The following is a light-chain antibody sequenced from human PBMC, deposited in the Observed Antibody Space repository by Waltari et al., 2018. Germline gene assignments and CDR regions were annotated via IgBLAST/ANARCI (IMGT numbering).Light chain of an antibody. V-gene: IGLV7-46*01. Sequence: QAVVTQEPSLTVSPGGTVTLTCGSSTGAVTSGHYPYWFQQKPGQAPRTLIYNTTTKHSWTPARFSGSLLGGKAALTLSGAQPEDEAEYYCLLAYSDAVVFGGGTKLTVL. CDR1: TGAVTSGHY. CDR2: NTT. J-gene: IGLJ2*01. CDR3: LLAYSDAVV.